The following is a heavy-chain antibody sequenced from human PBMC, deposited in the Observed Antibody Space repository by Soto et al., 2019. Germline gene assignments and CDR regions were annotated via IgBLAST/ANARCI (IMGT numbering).Heavy chain of an antibody. V-gene: IGHV1-18*01. Sequence: QFHLWQSGAEVKKPGAPVKFSCKASGYTFTSYGISWGRQAPGQGLEWMGWISAYNGNTNYAQKLQGRVTMTTDTSTSTAYMELRSLRSDDTAVYYCARDLTGTPVYWGQGTLVTVSS. J-gene: IGHJ4*02. D-gene: IGHD3-9*01. CDR1: GYTFTSYG. CDR2: ISAYNGNT. CDR3: ARDLTGTPVY.